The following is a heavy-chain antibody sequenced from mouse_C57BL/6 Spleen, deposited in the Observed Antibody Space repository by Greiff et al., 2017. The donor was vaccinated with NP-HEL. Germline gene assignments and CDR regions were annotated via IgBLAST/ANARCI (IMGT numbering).Heavy chain of an antibody. CDR2: IYPGDGDT. CDR1: GYAFSSSW. V-gene: IGHV1-82*01. CDR3: AREDYYGSSGYFDV. J-gene: IGHJ1*03. Sequence: QVQLQQSGPELVKPGASVKISCKASGYAFSSSWMNWVKQRPGKGLEWIGRIYPGDGDTNYNGKFKGKATLTADKSSSTAYMQLSSLTSEDSAVYCCAREDYYGSSGYFDVWGTGTTVTVSS. D-gene: IGHD1-1*01.